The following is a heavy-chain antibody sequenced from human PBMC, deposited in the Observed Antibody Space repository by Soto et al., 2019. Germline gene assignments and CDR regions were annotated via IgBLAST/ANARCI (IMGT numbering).Heavy chain of an antibody. CDR3: AKDRVGANRGYCISTSCYQGAFDI. CDR2: IKQDGSKK. D-gene: IGHD2-2*01. CDR1: GLTFSSYW. J-gene: IGHJ3*02. Sequence: GGSLRLSCASSGLTFSSYWMSWVRQAPGKGLEWVANIKQDGSKKYYADSVKGRFTISRDNSKNTLYLQMNSLRAEDTALYYCAKDRVGANRGYCISTSCYQGAFDIWGQGTTVTVSS. V-gene: IGHV3-7*03.